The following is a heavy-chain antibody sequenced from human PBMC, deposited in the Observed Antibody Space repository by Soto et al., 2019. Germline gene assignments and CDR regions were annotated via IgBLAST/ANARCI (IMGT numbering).Heavy chain of an antibody. J-gene: IGHJ4*02. CDR3: VHRDASNRFAY. CDR2: LYWNDDK. V-gene: IGHV2-5*01. Sequence: QITLKESGPALVKPTQTLTLTCTFSGFSLTTRGVGVAWVRQPPGQAPEFLVLLYWNDDKRYSPSLKSRVTVTKGTYKDEVVLTMTNMDPVDTATYFCVHRDASNRFAYWGQGALVTVSS. CDR1: GFSLTTRGVG.